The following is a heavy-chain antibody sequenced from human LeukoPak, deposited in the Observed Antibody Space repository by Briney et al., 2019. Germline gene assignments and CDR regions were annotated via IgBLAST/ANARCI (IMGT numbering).Heavy chain of an antibody. Sequence: ASVKVSCKASGYTFTSYGISWVRQAPGQGLEWMGWISAYNGNTNYAQKLQGRVTMTRDTSISTAYMELSRLRSDDTAVYYCAREVNVYYGMDVWGQGTTVTVSS. CDR3: AREVNVYYGMDV. CDR2: ISAYNGNT. CDR1: GYTFTSYG. V-gene: IGHV1-18*01. D-gene: IGHD3-22*01. J-gene: IGHJ6*02.